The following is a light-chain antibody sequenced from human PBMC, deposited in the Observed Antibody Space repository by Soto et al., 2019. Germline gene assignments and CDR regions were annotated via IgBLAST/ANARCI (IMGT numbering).Light chain of an antibody. CDR2: GNS. CDR3: QSYDSSRSGWV. Sequence: QSVLTQPPSVSGAPGQRVTISCTGSSSNIGAGYDVHWYQQLPGTAPKLLIYGNSNRPSGVPDRFSGSKSGTSASLAITGRQAEDDAAYYCQSYDSSRSGWVFGGGTKLTVL. V-gene: IGLV1-40*01. CDR1: SSNIGAGYD. J-gene: IGLJ3*02.